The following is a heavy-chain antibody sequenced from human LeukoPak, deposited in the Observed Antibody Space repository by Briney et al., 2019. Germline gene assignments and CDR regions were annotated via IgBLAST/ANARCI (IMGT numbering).Heavy chain of an antibody. CDR1: GRSISSYY. V-gene: IGHV4-4*09. Sequence: SETLSLTCSVSGRSISSYYWSWIRQPPGKGLEWIGYIYTSGSTNSNPSLKSRVTISVDTSKNQCSLKLSSVTAADTAVYYCATANGERDYWGQGTLVTVSP. CDR2: IYTSGST. D-gene: IGHD1-1*01. CDR3: ATANGERDY. J-gene: IGHJ4*02.